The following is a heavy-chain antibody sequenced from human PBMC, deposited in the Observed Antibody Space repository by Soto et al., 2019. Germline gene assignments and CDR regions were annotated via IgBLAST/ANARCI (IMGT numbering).Heavy chain of an antibody. J-gene: IGHJ4*02. V-gene: IGHV3-21*01. D-gene: IGHD5-18*01. Sequence: NPGGSLRLSCAASGFTFSSYSMNWVRQAPGKGLEWVSSISSSSSYIYYADSVKGRFTISRDNAKNSLYLQMNSLRAEDTAVYYCASLFYSYGLLFDYWGQGTLVTVSS. CDR3: ASLFYSYGLLFDY. CDR2: ISSSSSYI. CDR1: GFTFSSYS.